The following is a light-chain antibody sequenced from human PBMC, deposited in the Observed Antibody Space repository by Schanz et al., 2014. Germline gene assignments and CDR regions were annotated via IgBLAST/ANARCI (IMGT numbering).Light chain of an antibody. J-gene: IGKJ5*01. V-gene: IGKV3-20*01. CDR1: QSVSSF. CDR2: GAS. Sequence: EIVLTQSPATLSLSPGERATLSCRASQSVSSFLAWYQQKPGQAPRLLIYGASSRATGIPDRFSGSGSGTDFTLTISRLEPEDFAVYYCQQYHGSPITFGQGTRLEIK. CDR3: QQYHGSPIT.